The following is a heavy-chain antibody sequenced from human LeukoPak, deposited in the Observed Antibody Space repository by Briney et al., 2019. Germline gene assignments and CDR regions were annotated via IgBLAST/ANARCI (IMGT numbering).Heavy chain of an antibody. V-gene: IGHV4-34*01. Sequence: SETLSLTCAVYGGSFSGYYWSWIRQPPGKGLEWIGEINHSGSTNYNPSLKSRVTISVDTSENQFSLKLSSVTAADTAVYYCAARYSSGWYPWYWGQGTLVTVSS. CDR1: GGSFSGYY. CDR2: INHSGST. CDR3: AARYSSGWYPWY. D-gene: IGHD6-19*01. J-gene: IGHJ4*02.